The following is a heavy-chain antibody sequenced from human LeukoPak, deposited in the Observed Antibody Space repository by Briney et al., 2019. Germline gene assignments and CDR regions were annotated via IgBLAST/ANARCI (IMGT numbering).Heavy chain of an antibody. D-gene: IGHD3-22*01. V-gene: IGHV3-23*01. Sequence: QTGGSLRLSCAASGFTFSNYAMRWVRQAPGKGLEWVSGISGSGTSTYYADSVKGPFTISRDNSKNTLYLQMNSLRAEDTAVYYCASRNYYDSSGYYYYYFDYWARESWSPSPQ. CDR2: ISGSGTST. J-gene: IGHJ4*02. CDR3: ASRNYYDSSGYYYYYFDY. CDR1: GFTFSNYA.